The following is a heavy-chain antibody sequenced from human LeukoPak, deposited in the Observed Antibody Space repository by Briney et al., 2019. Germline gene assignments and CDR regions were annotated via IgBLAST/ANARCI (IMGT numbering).Heavy chain of an antibody. V-gene: IGHV4-34*01. CDR2: INHSGST. CDR1: GGSFSGYY. CDR3: ARGRYYYDSSGNDAFDI. Sequence: SETLSLTCAVYGGSFSGYYWSWIRQPPGKGLEWIGEINHSGSTNYNPSLKSRVTISVDTSKNQFSLKLSSVTAADTAFYYCARGRYYYDSSGNDAFDIWGQGTMVTVSS. D-gene: IGHD3-22*01. J-gene: IGHJ3*02.